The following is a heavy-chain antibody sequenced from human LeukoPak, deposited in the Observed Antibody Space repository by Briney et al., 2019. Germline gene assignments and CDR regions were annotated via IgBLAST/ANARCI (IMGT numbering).Heavy chain of an antibody. D-gene: IGHD3-22*01. CDR3: ATQIGFTMIVALPYYFDY. Sequence: GGTLRLSCAASGFTVSSNYKSWVRQAPGKGLEWVSVIYSGGSTYYADSVKGRFTISRDNSKNTLYLQMNSLRAEDTAVYYCATQIGFTMIVALPYYFDYWGQGTLVTVSS. J-gene: IGHJ4*02. CDR1: GFTVSSNY. CDR2: IYSGGST. V-gene: IGHV3-66*04.